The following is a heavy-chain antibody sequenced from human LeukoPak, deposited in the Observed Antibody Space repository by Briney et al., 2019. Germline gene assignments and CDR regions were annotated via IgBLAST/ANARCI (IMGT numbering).Heavy chain of an antibody. CDR3: VSGIVVVPAAMSGAFDI. D-gene: IGHD2-2*01. CDR2: INPSGGST. CDR1: RYTFTSYY. V-gene: IGHV1-46*01. J-gene: IGHJ3*02. Sequence: ASVKVSCRASRYTFTSYYMHWVRQAPGQGLEWMGIINPSGGSTSYAQKFQGRVTMTRDMSTSTVYMELSSLRSEDTAVYYCVSGIVVVPAAMSGAFDIWGQGTMVTVSS.